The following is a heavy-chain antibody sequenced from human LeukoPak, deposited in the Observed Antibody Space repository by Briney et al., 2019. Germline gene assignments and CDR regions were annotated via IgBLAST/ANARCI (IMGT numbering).Heavy chain of an antibody. CDR2: IFYSGST. D-gene: IGHD3-22*01. CDR3: AKEDISGYCHY. V-gene: IGHV4-39*07. J-gene: IGHJ4*02. CDR1: GGSISSSSYY. Sequence: SETLSLTCTVSGGSISSSSYYWGWIRQPPGKGLEWIGNIFYSGSTYYNPSLKSRVIISVDTSKNQFSLKLSSETAADTAVYYCAKEDISGYCHYWGQGTLVTVSS.